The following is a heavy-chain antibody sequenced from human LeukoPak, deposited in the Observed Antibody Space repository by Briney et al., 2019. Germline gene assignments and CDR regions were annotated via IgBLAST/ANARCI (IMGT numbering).Heavy chain of an antibody. CDR3: TRNSGWYGVS. V-gene: IGHV3-23*01. CDR2: SDYSGDTT. J-gene: IGHJ4*02. D-gene: IGHD6-19*01. CDR1: GFTFNSYP. Sequence: GGSVTLPCAVSGFTFNSYPMSWVPQAPGKGLEWVSSSDYSGDTTYKADSVKGRFTISRDNSKTTLSLQLRSLRAAATAVFYYTRNSGWYGVSWGQGTLFTVSS.